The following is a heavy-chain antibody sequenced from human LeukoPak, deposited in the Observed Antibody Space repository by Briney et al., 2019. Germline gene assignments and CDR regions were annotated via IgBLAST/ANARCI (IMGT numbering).Heavy chain of an antibody. Sequence: GASVKVSCKASGYTFTSYGISWVRQAPGQGLEWMGWISAYNGNTNYAQKLQGRVTMTTDTFTSTAYMELRSLRSDDTAVYYCARDRPRAAADPTTFDPWGQGTLVTVSS. V-gene: IGHV1-18*01. J-gene: IGHJ5*02. CDR1: GYTFTSYG. D-gene: IGHD6-13*01. CDR2: ISAYNGNT. CDR3: ARDRPRAAADPTTFDP.